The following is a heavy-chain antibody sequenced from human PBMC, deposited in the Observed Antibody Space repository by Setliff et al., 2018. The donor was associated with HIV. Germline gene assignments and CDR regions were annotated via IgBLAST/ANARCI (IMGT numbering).Heavy chain of an antibody. CDR3: ARPDGYSYVY. D-gene: IGHD5-18*01. CDR1: GYSISSGFY. CDR2: IFHSGNT. J-gene: IGHJ4*02. V-gene: IGHV4-38-2*02. Sequence: SETLSLTCNVSGYSISSGFYWGWIRQPPGKGLEWIGNIFHSGNTDQNPSLKSRVTISVDTSKNQFSLKLRSVTAADTAVYYCARPDGYSYVYWGQGTLVTVSS.